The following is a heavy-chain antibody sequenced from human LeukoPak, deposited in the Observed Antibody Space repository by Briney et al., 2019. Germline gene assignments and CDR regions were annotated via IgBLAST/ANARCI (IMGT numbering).Heavy chain of an antibody. CDR2: TSGSGVYT. D-gene: IGHD6-19*01. CDR1: GFSFSSYA. Sequence: GGSLRLSCAASGFSFSSYAMSWVRQAPGKGLEWVSATSGSGVYTYYADSVKGRFTMSRDNSKNTLYLQMNSLRAEDTAVYYCAKSIAVANQAFDYWGQGTLVTVSS. CDR3: AKSIAVANQAFDY. J-gene: IGHJ4*02. V-gene: IGHV3-23*01.